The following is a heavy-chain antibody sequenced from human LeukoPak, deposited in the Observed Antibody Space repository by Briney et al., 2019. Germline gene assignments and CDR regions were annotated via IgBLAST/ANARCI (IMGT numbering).Heavy chain of an antibody. D-gene: IGHD5-18*01. CDR3: AGRPTGYSSGYIH. V-gene: IGHV3-23*01. CDR2: ISGSAHKI. J-gene: IGHJ4*02. Sequence: GGSLRLSCVASGITFSNYAVSWVRQAPERGLDWVSVISGSAHKIRYADSVKGRFTISRDNSENIVYLQMNNLRVEDTAVYYCAGRPTGYSSGYIHWGQGTLVTVSS. CDR1: GITFSNYA.